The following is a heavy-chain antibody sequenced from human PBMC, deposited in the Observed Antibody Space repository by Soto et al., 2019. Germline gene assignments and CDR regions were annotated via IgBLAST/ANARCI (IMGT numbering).Heavy chain of an antibody. V-gene: IGHV3-23*01. D-gene: IGHD3-10*01. J-gene: IGHJ4*02. Sequence: PEGFLGVSCSASGFFFRTYAMTWVRQAPGRGLEWVSTILHDETPFYTDSVKGRFTISRDNVRGTLYLQMNGLRVEDAAQYYCAKDLFPTSGQRFFFESWGQGTLVTVSS. CDR2: ILHDETP. CDR1: GFFFRTYA. CDR3: AKDLFPTSGQRFFFES.